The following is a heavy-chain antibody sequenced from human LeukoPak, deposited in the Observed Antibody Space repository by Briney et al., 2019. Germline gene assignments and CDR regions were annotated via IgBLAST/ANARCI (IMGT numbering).Heavy chain of an antibody. CDR1: GYTFTGYY. CDR3: ARFLTGTAAGDFDY. Sequence: ASVKVSCKASGYTFTGYYMHWVRQAPGQGLEWMGWINPNSGGTNYAQKFQGRVTMTRDTSISTAYMELSRLRSDDTAVYYCARFLTGTAAGDFDYWGQGTLVTVSS. D-gene: IGHD1-20*01. J-gene: IGHJ4*02. V-gene: IGHV1-2*02. CDR2: INPNSGGT.